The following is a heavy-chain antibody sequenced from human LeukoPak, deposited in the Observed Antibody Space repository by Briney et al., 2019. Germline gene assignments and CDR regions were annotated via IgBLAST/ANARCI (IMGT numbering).Heavy chain of an antibody. Sequence: ASVKVSCKASGYTFTGYYMHWVRQAPGQGLEWMGWINPNNGGTKYAQKFQGRVTMTRDTSISTAYMEVSRLRSDDTAVYYCGRVVGGNYYGSETDDYWGQGTLVTVSS. D-gene: IGHD3-10*01. CDR3: GRVVGGNYYGSETDDY. V-gene: IGHV1-2*02. J-gene: IGHJ4*02. CDR2: INPNNGGT. CDR1: GYTFTGYY.